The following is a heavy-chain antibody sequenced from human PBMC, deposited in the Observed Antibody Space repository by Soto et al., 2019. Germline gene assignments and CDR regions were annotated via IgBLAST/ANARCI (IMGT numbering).Heavy chain of an antibody. CDR1: GFTFSSYG. V-gene: IGHV3-30*18. D-gene: IGHD3-3*01. CDR3: AKPRLGSGYYRGHFDY. Sequence: QVQLVESGGGVVQPGRSPRLSCAASGFTFSSYGMHWVRQAPGKGLEWVAVISYDGSNKYYADSVKGRFTISRDNSKNTLYLQMNSLRAEDTAVYYCAKPRLGSGYYRGHFDYWGQGTLVTVSS. J-gene: IGHJ4*02. CDR2: ISYDGSNK.